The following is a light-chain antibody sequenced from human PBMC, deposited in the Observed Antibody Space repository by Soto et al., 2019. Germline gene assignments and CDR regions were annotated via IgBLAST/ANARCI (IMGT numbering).Light chain of an antibody. V-gene: IGKV1-5*01. CDR1: QNINTW. CDR2: DAS. Sequence: DIPMTQSPSTLSASVGDRVTITCRASQNINTWLAWYQQRPGTVPKLLIYDASTLTSGVPSRFSGSASGTEFTLTISSLQPEDFATYYCQHYDNYPWTFGQGTRVEI. CDR3: QHYDNYPWT. J-gene: IGKJ1*01.